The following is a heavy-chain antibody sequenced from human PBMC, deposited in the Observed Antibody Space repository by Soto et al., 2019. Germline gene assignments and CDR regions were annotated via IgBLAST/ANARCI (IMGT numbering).Heavy chain of an antibody. CDR2: ISGSGGST. V-gene: IGHV3-23*01. J-gene: IGHJ4*02. Sequence: LRLSCAASGFTFSNYAMSWVRQPPGKGLEWVSAISGSGGSTYYADSVKGRFTISRDNSKNMLYLQMNSVRAEDTAVYYCAKDYYDSSGYSYFDYWGQGTQVTVSS. D-gene: IGHD3-22*01. CDR1: GFTFSNYA. CDR3: AKDYYDSSGYSYFDY.